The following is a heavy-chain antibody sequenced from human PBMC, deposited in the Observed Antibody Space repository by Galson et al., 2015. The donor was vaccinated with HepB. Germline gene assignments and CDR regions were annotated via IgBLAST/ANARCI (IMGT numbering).Heavy chain of an antibody. CDR2: ISSSSSYI. CDR1: GFTFSSYS. Sequence: SLRLSCAASGFTFSSYSMNWVRQAPGKGLEWVSSISSSSSYIYYADSVKGRFTISRDNAKNSLYLQMNSLRAEDTAVYYCARDPPAAAATIDYFDYWGQGTLVTVSS. J-gene: IGHJ4*02. CDR3: ARDPPAAAATIDYFDY. V-gene: IGHV3-21*01. D-gene: IGHD6-13*01.